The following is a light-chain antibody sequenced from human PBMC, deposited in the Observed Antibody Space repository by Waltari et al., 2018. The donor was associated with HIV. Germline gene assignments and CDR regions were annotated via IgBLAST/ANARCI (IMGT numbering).Light chain of an antibody. CDR3: KQSYSSWT. CDR1: QSISSY. CDR2: AAS. J-gene: IGKJ1*01. V-gene: IGKV1-39*01. Sequence: DIQMTQSPSSLSASVGDRVTITCRASQSISSYLNWYQQKPGIAPKLLIYAASSLQSGVPSRFSGSGSGTDFTLTISSLQPEDFAIYYCKQSYSSWTFGQGTKVEIK.